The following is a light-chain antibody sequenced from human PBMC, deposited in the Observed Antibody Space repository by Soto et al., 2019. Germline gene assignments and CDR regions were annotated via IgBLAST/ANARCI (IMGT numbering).Light chain of an antibody. CDR2: EGS. Sequence: QSALTQPASVSGSPGQSITISCTGTSSDVGTYNLVSWYQQQPVKAPKLMIYEGSKRPSGVSNRFSGSKSGNTASLTISGLQAEDEADYYCFSYAGSGNVLLGGGTKLTVL. CDR1: SSDVGTYNL. J-gene: IGLJ2*01. CDR3: FSYAGSGNVL. V-gene: IGLV2-23*01.